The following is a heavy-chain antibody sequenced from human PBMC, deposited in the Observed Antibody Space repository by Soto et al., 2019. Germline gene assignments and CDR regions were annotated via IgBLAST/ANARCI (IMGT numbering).Heavy chain of an antibody. CDR2: IYYSGST. CDR1: GGSISSSSYY. V-gene: IGHV4-30-4*08. Sequence: SETLSLTCTVSGGSISSSSYYWGWIRQPPGKGMERIGYIYYSGSTYYNPSLKSRVTISVDTSKNQFSLKLSSVTAADTAVYYCARAAPGYSYGYDDFDYWGQGTLVTVSS. J-gene: IGHJ4*02. D-gene: IGHD5-18*01. CDR3: ARAAPGYSYGYDDFDY.